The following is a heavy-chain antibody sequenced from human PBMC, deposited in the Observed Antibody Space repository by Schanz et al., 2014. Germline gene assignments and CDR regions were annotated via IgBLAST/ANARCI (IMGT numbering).Heavy chain of an antibody. CDR3: AKTVFPGGNQAFGN. Sequence: EVQLAESGGGLVQPGGSLRLSCTASGFTFSDYWMSWVRQAPGNGREWVANIKKDGSEKYYVDSVKGRFTISRDNAKNSLFLQINSLRAEDTAVYYCAKTVFPGGNQAFGNWGRGTLVTVSS. CDR1: GFTFSDYW. D-gene: IGHD2-8*02. J-gene: IGHJ4*02. CDR2: IKKDGSEK. V-gene: IGHV3-7*01.